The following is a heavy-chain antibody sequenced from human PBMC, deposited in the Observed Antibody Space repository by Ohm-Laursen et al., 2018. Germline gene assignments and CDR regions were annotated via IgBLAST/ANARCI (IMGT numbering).Heavy chain of an antibody. Sequence: SDTLSLTWTVSGGSISSYYWSWIRQPPGKGLEWIGYIHYSGNTNYNPSLKSRVTISVDTSKTQFSLKLSSVTAADTAVYYCARQRSGSTGMDVWGQGTTVIVSS. J-gene: IGHJ6*02. CDR3: ARQRSGSTGMDV. D-gene: IGHD3-10*01. CDR1: GGSISSYY. CDR2: IHYSGNT. V-gene: IGHV4-59*08.